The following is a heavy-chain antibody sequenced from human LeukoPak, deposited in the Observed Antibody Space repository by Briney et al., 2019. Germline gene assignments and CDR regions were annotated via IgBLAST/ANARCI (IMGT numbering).Heavy chain of an antibody. CDR1: GGTFSSYA. CDR3: ASGDDSSGYYPPPFDY. CDR2: IIPIFGTA. Sequence: PGASVKVSCKASGGTFSSYAISWVRQAPGQGLEWMGGIIPIFGTANYAQKFQGRVTITTDESTSTAYMELSSLRSEDTAVYYCASGDDSSGYYPPPFDYWGQGTLVTVSS. V-gene: IGHV1-69*05. D-gene: IGHD3-22*01. J-gene: IGHJ4*02.